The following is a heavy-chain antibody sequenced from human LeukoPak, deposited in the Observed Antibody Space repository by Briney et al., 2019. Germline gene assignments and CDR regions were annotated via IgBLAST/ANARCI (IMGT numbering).Heavy chain of an antibody. J-gene: IGHJ4*02. CDR2: INGGGSPI. CDR1: GFTFSSYS. D-gene: IGHD2/OR15-2a*01. Sequence: GGSLRLSCAASGFTFSSYSMNWVRQAPGKGLEWVAYINGGGSPIYYADSVRGRFTISRDNAKNSLYLQMNSLRAEDTAVYYCVRDNPRCCGVIPSNIDDYWGQGTLVTVSS. CDR3: VRDNPRCCGVIPSNIDDY. V-gene: IGHV3-48*01.